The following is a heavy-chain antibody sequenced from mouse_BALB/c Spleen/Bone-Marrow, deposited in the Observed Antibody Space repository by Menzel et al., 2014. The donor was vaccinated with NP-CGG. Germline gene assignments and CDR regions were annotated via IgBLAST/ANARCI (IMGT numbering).Heavy chain of an antibody. J-gene: IGHJ3*01. CDR1: GCSITSDYA. Sequence: EVQLVESGPGLVKPSQSLSLTCTVTGCSITSDYAWNWTRQFPGDKLEWMGYINYSGFTTYNPSLKSRISIIRDTSKNQFFLQLNSVTTEDTATYYCAREDNYAFAYWGQGTLVTVSA. D-gene: IGHD1-3*01. CDR2: INYSGFT. CDR3: AREDNYAFAY. V-gene: IGHV3-2*02.